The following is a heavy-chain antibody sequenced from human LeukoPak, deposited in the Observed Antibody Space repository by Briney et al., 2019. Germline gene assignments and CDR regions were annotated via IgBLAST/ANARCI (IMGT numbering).Heavy chain of an antibody. CDR3: ARDLYDILTGYHFDY. D-gene: IGHD3-9*01. J-gene: IGHJ4*02. CDR1: GFTFSSYW. CDR2: IKQDGSEK. V-gene: IGHV3-7*03. Sequence: GGSLRLSCAASGFTFSSYWMSWVRQAPGKGLEWVANIKQDGSEKYYVDSVKGRFTISRDNVKNSLYLQMNSLRAEDTAVYYCARDLYDILTGYHFDYWGQGTLVTVSS.